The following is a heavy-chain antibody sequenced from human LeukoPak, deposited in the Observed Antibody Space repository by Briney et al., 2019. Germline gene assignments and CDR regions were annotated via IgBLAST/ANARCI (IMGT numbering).Heavy chain of an antibody. CDR2: ISGSGGST. CDR1: GFTFSSYA. J-gene: IGHJ4*02. V-gene: IGHV3-23*01. Sequence: GGSLGLSCAASGFTFSSYAMSWVRQAPGKGLEWVSAISGSGGSTYYADSVKGRFTISRDNAKNSLYLQMNSLRAEDTAVYYCARVGTTVTLPFDYWGQGTLVTVSS. CDR3: ARVGTTVTLPFDY. D-gene: IGHD4-17*01.